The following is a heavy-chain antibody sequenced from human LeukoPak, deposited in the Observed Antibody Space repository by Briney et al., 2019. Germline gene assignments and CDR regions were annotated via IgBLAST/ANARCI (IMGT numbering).Heavy chain of an antibody. V-gene: IGHV3-48*02. J-gene: IGHJ4*02. D-gene: IGHD3-10*01. CDR1: GFTFSSYS. CDR3: ARDLVTMVRGAIDY. CDR2: ISSSSSTI. Sequence: GGSLRLSCAASGFTFSSYSMNWVRQAPGKGLEWVSYISSSSSTIYYADSVKGRFTISRDNAKNSPYLQMNSLRDEDTAVYYCARDLVTMVRGAIDYWGQGTLVTVSS.